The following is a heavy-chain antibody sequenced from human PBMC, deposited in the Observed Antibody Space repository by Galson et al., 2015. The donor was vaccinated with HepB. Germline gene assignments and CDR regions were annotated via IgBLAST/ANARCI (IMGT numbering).Heavy chain of an antibody. J-gene: IGHJ4*02. CDR1: GFTFSSYA. Sequence: SLRLSCAASGFTFSSYAMSWVRQAPGKGLEWVSAISGSGGSTYYADSVKGRFTISRDNSKNTLYLQMNSLRAEDTAVYYCAKDAVLRFLEWLSTRGASYFDYWGQGTLVTVSS. CDR2: ISGSGGST. D-gene: IGHD3-3*01. V-gene: IGHV3-23*01. CDR3: AKDAVLRFLEWLSTRGASYFDY.